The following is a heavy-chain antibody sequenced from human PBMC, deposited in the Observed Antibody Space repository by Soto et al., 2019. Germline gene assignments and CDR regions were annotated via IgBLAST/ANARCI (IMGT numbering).Heavy chain of an antibody. V-gene: IGHV4-31*03. D-gene: IGHD3-22*01. CDR1: GGSISSGGYY. J-gene: IGHJ4*02. CDR2: IYYSGST. CDR3: ARAYRPTYDYDSSGYYLDY. Sequence: PSETLSLTCTVSGGSISSGGYYWSWIRQHPGKGLEWIGYIYYSGSTYYNPSLKSRVTISVDTSKNQFSLKLSSVTAADTAVYYCARAYRPTYDYDSSGYYLDYWGKGTLFTVSS.